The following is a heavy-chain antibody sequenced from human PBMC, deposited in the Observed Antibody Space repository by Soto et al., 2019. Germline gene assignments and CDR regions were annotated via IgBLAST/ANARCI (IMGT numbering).Heavy chain of an antibody. V-gene: IGHV3-30-3*01. CDR3: ARGYYDILTVPPRWYFDL. D-gene: IGHD3-9*01. CDR2: ISYDGSNK. Sequence: QVQLVESGGGVVQPGRSLRLSCAASGFTFSNYAMHWVRQAPGKGLEWVAVISYDGSNKYYADSVKGRFTISRDNSKNTLYVQMNSLRAEDTAVYYCARGYYDILTVPPRWYFDLWGRGTLVTVSS. CDR1: GFTFSNYA. J-gene: IGHJ2*01.